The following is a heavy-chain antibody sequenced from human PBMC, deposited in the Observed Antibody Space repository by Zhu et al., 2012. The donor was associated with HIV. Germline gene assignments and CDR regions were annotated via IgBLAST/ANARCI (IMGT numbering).Heavy chain of an antibody. CDR1: GYSISSGYY. Sequence: QVQLQESGPGLVKPSETLSLTCAVSGYSISSGYYWGWIRQPPGKGLGWIGSIYHSGSTYYNPSLKSRVTISVDTSKNQFSLKLSSVTAADTAVYYCARLRWSNRDYYMDVWGKGTTVTVSS. J-gene: IGHJ6*03. D-gene: IGHD4-23*01. V-gene: IGHV4-38-2*01. CDR3: ARLRWSNRDYYMDV. CDR2: IYHSGST.